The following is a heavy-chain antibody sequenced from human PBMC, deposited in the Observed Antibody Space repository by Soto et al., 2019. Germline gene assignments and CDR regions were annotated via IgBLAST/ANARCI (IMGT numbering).Heavy chain of an antibody. V-gene: IGHV3-23*01. J-gene: IGHJ4*02. D-gene: IGHD2-2*01. CDR3: ASIVVVPAAKSDYFDY. Sequence: EVQLLESGGGLVQPGGSLRLSCAASGLTFSSYAMSWVRQAPGKGLEWVSAISGSGGSTYYADSVKGRFTISRDNSKNTLYLQMNSLRAEDTAVYYCASIVVVPAAKSDYFDYWGQGTLVTVSS. CDR2: ISGSGGST. CDR1: GLTFSSYA.